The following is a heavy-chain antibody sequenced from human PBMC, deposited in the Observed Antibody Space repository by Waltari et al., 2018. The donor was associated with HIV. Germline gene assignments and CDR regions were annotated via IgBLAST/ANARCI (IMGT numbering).Heavy chain of an antibody. CDR1: GFTFGSHT. CDR2: RSSINNFI. Sequence: EEKLVESGGGLEQPGGSLRISCEASGFTFGSHTMNWVRQSPGKGLVWLSSRSSINNFIFDGPSVRGRFTVSRDNAKNLVHLQMNRLRVGDTAIYYCARDIYDYWSGYQYGMDLWGQGTTVTVSS. CDR3: ARDIYDYWSGYQYGMDL. J-gene: IGHJ6*02. D-gene: IGHD3-3*01. V-gene: IGHV3-21*02.